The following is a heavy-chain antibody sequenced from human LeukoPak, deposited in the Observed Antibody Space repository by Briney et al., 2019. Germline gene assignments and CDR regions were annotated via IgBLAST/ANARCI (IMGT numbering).Heavy chain of an antibody. J-gene: IGHJ4*02. D-gene: IGHD3-22*01. CDR3: ARDVKSYDSSGYYYDY. CDR1: GYTFTGYS. CDR2: INPKTGSA. V-gene: IGHV1-2*02. Sequence: GASVKVSCKASGYTFTGYSIYWVRQTPGQKLEWMGWINPKTGSANRAQKFQGRVTMTRDTSINTAYMSLSRLRSDDTAVYYCARDVKSYDSSGYYYDYWGQGTLVTVSS.